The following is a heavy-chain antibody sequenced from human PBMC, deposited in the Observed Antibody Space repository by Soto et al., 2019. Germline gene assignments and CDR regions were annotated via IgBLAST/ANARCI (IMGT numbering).Heavy chain of an antibody. CDR3: ARDMNGVLGMGH. CDR1: GGSISSGGYY. V-gene: IGHV4-31*03. CDR2: IYYGGST. Sequence: QVQLQESGPGLVKPSQTLSLTCTVSGGSISSGGYYWSWIRQHPGKGLEWIGYIYYGGSTYYNPSLKSRVTISVDTSKNQFSLKLSSVTAADMAVYYCARDMNGVLGMGHWGQGTLVTVSS. J-gene: IGHJ4*02. D-gene: IGHD2-8*01.